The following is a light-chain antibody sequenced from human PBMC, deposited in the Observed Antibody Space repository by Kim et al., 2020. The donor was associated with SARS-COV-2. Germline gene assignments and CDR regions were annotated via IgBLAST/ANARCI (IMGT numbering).Light chain of an antibody. V-gene: IGKV3-15*01. CDR2: DAS. CDR3: QQYNDWRA. J-gene: IGKJ1*01. Sequence: SVSPVERAPLSCRASQSGRSNLAWYQHIPGQAPRLLIYDASTRATGSPARFSGRGSGTEFALTINSLQSEDFAFYFCQQYNDWRAFGQGTKVDIK. CDR1: QSGRSN.